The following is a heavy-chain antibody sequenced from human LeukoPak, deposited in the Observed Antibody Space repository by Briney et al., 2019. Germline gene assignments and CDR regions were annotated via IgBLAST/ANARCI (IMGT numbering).Heavy chain of an antibody. D-gene: IGHD5-18*01. CDR2: MNPNSGNT. CDR1: GYTFTSYD. J-gene: IGHJ2*01. CDR3: ARLRGYTGGYWYFDL. Sequence: ASVKVSCKASGYTFTSYDINWVRQATGQGLEWMGWMNPNSGNTGYAQKFQGRVTMTRNTSISTAYMELSSLRSEDTAVYYCARLRGYTGGYWYFDLWGRGTLVTVSS. V-gene: IGHV1-8*01.